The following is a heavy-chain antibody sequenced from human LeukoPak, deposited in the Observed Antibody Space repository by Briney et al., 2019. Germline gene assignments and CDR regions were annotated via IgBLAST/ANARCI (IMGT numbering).Heavy chain of an antibody. D-gene: IGHD3-3*01. V-gene: IGHV3-30-3*01. J-gene: IGHJ4*02. Sequence: GGSLRLSCAASGFTFSSYAMHWVRQAPGKGLEWVAVISYDGSNKYYADSVKGRFTISRDNSKNTLYLQMNSLRAEDTAVYYCARDYDFWSGYFDYWGQGTLVTVSS. CDR3: ARDYDFWSGYFDY. CDR2: ISYDGSNK. CDR1: GFTFSSYA.